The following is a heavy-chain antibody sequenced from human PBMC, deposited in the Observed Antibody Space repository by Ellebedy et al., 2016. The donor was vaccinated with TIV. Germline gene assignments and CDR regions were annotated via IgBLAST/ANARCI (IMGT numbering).Heavy chain of an antibody. D-gene: IGHD2-15*01. CDR1: GGSISSGGYY. Sequence: SETLSLTXTVSGGSISSGGYYWSWIRQHPGKGLEWIGYIYYSGSTYYNPSLKSRVTISVDTSKNQFSLKLSSVTAADTAVYYCARRVYCSGGSCNNHNGMDVWGQGTTVTVSS. V-gene: IGHV4-31*03. J-gene: IGHJ6*02. CDR3: ARRVYCSGGSCNNHNGMDV. CDR2: IYYSGST.